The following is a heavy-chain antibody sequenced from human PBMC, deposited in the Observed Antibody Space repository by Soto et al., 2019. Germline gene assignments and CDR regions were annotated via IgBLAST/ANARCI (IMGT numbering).Heavy chain of an antibody. D-gene: IGHD6-13*01. CDR2: IRRKAYGGTT. J-gene: IGHJ6*02. V-gene: IGHV3-49*03. CDR3: TGDTYTIRYSYYGMDV. Sequence: SLSLSCTPAGFSSVDLAMSWFRQVPGKGLEVLGYIRRKAYGGTTEYAASVKTRFTISRDDSKTTAYWLMNSLKTEDTAVDYWTGDTYTIRYSYYGMDVWGHGTKVTAP. CDR1: GFSSVDLA.